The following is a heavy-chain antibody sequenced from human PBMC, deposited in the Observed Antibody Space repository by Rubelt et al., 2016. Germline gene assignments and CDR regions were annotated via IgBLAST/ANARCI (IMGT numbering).Heavy chain of an antibody. J-gene: IGHJ3*02. D-gene: IGHD4-17*01. CDR2: IWYDGSNK. Sequence: QVQLVESGGGVAQPGRSLRLSCAASGFTFSSYGMHWVRQAPGKGLEWVAVIWYDGSNKYYADSVKGRFTISRDNSKTTLNLQMNSRQAEDTAVYYCARARDYGDYVSTYPPDAFDIWGQGTMVTVSS. V-gene: IGHV3-33*01. CDR3: ARARDYGDYVSTYPPDAFDI. CDR1: GFTFSSYG.